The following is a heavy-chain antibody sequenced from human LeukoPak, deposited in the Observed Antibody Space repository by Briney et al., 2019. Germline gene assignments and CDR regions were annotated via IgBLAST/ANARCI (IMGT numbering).Heavy chain of an antibody. J-gene: IGHJ3*02. CDR2: IGSTGRT. Sequence: PGGSLRLSCSASGFTFNNYALHWVRQAPGKGLESVSGIGSTGRTYYADSVKGRFTISRDNSKNTLYLQINSLRAEDTAVYYCAKDSTYCSGGSCYLPDTFDIWGQGTMVTVSS. CDR1: GFTFNNYA. CDR3: AKDSTYCSGGSCYLPDTFDI. D-gene: IGHD2-15*01. V-gene: IGHV3-64*04.